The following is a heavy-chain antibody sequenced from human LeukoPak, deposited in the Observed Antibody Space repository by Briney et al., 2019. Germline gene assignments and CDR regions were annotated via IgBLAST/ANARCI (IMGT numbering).Heavy chain of an antibody. CDR2: IYSGGST. V-gene: IGHV3-66*01. D-gene: IGHD6-19*01. CDR3: ARGRSSYDY. Sequence: GGSLRLSCAASGFAVSSNDMSWVRQAPGKGLEWVSIIYSGGSTYYADSVKGRFTISRDNAKNTLYLQMNSLRAEDTAVYYCARGRSSYDYWGQGTLVTVSS. CDR1: GFAVSSND. J-gene: IGHJ4*02.